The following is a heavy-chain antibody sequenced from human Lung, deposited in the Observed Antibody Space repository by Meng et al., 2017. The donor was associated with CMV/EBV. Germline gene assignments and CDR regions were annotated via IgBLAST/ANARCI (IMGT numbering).Heavy chain of an antibody. J-gene: IGHJ4*02. D-gene: IGHD1-26*01. V-gene: IGHV5-51*01. Sequence: ESLKISCKGSGYSFSTYWIAWVRQMPGKGLEWMGVIHPSDSETTYSPSFEGQVTISADKSISTVYLHWSYLKASDTGMYYCASGAGDYWGQGTRVTCSS. CDR3: ASGAGDY. CDR2: IHPSDSET. CDR1: GYSFSTYW.